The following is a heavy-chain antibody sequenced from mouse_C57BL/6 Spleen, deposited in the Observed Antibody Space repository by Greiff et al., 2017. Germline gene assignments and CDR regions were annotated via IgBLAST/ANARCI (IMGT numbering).Heavy chain of an antibody. CDR3: ARRGDTGTFDY. CDR1: GYTFTSYW. J-gene: IGHJ2*01. D-gene: IGHD4-1*01. Sequence: QVQLQQPGAELVKPGASVKLSCKASGYTFTSYWMQWVKQRPGQGLEWIGEIDPSDSYTNYNQKFKGKATLTVDTSSSTAYMQLSSLTSEDSAVYYCARRGDTGTFDYWGQGTTLTVSS. V-gene: IGHV1-50*01. CDR2: IDPSDSYT.